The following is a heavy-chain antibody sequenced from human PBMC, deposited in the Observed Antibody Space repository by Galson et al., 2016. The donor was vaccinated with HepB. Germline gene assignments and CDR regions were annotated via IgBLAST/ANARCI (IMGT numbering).Heavy chain of an antibody. Sequence: SVKVSCKVSGSSLPGFTMHLVRQAPGKGLEWMGGFDPEDGETVYAQKIQERVTLTTDTVTNTAYMELSSRIADDKDVYYCATLPGMELPVTDYWGQGSLVFVSS. CDR1: GSSLPGFT. CDR2: FDPEDGET. CDR3: ATLPGMELPVTDY. D-gene: IGHD1-1*01. V-gene: IGHV1-24*01. J-gene: IGHJ4*02.